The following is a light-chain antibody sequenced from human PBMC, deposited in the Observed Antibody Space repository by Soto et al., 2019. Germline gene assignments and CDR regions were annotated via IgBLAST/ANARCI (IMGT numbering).Light chain of an antibody. CDR2: DAS. CDR1: QSVNSN. J-gene: IGKJ4*01. Sequence: EIVMTQSPATLSVSPGERATLSCRASQSVNSNLAWYQQKPGQAPRLLIYDASTRVTDIPARFSGSGSGTEFTLTISSLQSEDFAVYYCQQYNNWPLTFGGGTKVE. V-gene: IGKV3-15*01. CDR3: QQYNNWPLT.